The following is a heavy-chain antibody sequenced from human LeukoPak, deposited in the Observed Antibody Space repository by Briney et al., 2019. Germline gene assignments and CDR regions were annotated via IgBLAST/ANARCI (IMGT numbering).Heavy chain of an antibody. J-gene: IGHJ3*02. Sequence: SETLSLTCAVYGGSFSGYYWSWIRQPPGKGLEWIAEIDHSGRTNFNRSLKSRITISVDTSKKHFSLKLSSVTAADTAVYYCASHEVLSRAFDIWGQGTMVTVSS. CDR2: IDHSGRT. V-gene: IGHV4-34*01. D-gene: IGHD2/OR15-2a*01. CDR3: ASHEVLSRAFDI. CDR1: GGSFSGYY.